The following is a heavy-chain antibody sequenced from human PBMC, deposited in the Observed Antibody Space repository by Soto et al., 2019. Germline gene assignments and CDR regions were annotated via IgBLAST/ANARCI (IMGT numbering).Heavy chain of an antibody. V-gene: IGHV1-3*01. CDR2: INAANGDT. Sequence: GASVKFSCKASGYTFTSYGIHWVRQAPGQRLEWMGWINAANGDTKYSPKFQGRVTITRDTSASTAYMELSSLRSEDTAVYYCVRRHVSATGIDWFDPWGQGTLVT. J-gene: IGHJ5*02. CDR1: GYTFTSYG. D-gene: IGHD6-13*01. CDR3: VRRHVSATGIDWFDP.